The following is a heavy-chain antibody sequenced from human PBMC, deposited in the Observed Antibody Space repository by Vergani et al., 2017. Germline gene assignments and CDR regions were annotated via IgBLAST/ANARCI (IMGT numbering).Heavy chain of an antibody. J-gene: IGHJ4*02. CDR1: GCSFRDHG. CDR3: AKYLSYSTAWTHFDS. Sequence: QVHLVESGGGVVQPGRSLTLPCVASGCSFRDHGMHWVLQDPGKGLEWVEMISYDGDRRDYGDFAKGRFIISGDSSNTVYLQMNSLRVEDTAMYFCAKYLSYSTAWTHFDSRGQGTLVTVSS. D-gene: IGHD4-11*01. CDR2: ISYDGDRR. V-gene: IGHV3-30*18.